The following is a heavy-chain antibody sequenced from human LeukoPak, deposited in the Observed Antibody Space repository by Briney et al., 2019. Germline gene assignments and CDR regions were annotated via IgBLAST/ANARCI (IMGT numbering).Heavy chain of an antibody. CDR2: IYYSGST. J-gene: IGHJ4*02. CDR1: GGSISSSSYY. V-gene: IGHV4-39*01. D-gene: IGHD3-3*01. CDR3: ASLRFLEWLLMTYFDY. Sequence: SETLSLTCTVSGGSISSSSYYWGWIRQPPGKGLEWIGSIYYSGSTYYNPSLKSRVTISVDTSKNQFSLKLSSVTAADTAVYYCASLRFLEWLLMTYFDYWGQGTLVTVSS.